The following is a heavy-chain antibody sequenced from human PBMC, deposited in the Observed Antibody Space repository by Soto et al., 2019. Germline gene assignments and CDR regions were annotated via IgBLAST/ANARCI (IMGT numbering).Heavy chain of an antibody. CDR2: ISSSSSYT. Sequence: GGSLRLSCAASGFTFSDYYMSWIRQAPGKGLEWVSYISSSSSYTNYADSVKGRFTISRDNAKNSLYLQMNSLRAEDTAVYYCARASFGHGSGSYYDYWGQGTLVTVSS. V-gene: IGHV3-11*06. CDR3: ARASFGHGSGSYYDY. CDR1: GFTFSDYY. D-gene: IGHD3-10*01. J-gene: IGHJ4*02.